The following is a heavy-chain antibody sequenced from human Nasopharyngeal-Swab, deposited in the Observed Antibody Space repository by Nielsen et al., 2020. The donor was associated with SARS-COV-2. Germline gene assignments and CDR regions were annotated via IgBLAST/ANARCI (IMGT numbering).Heavy chain of an antibody. CDR3: ARDRTVTTTVYFDY. Sequence: GESLKISCAASGFTFSSYGMHWVRQAPGKGLEWVAVIWYDGSNKYYADSVKGRFTISRDNSKNTLYLQMNSLRAEDTAVYYCARDRTVTTTVYFDYWGQGNLVTVSS. CDR1: GFTFSSYG. CDR2: IWYDGSNK. D-gene: IGHD4-17*01. J-gene: IGHJ4*02. V-gene: IGHV3-33*01.